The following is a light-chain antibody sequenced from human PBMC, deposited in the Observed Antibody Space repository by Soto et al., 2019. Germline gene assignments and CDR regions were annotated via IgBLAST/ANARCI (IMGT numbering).Light chain of an antibody. CDR3: QQYSNYNPRT. CDR1: RDISNS. V-gene: IGKV1-5*01. J-gene: IGKJ1*01. CDR2: GAS. Sequence: DIQMTQSPSSVSSSVADRLTITCRASRDISNSLAWYQQTPGKAPKLLLRGASSLHRGVPSRFSGSGSGTEFSLTISSLQHDDFSNYYCQQYSNYNPRTFGQGTKVDIK.